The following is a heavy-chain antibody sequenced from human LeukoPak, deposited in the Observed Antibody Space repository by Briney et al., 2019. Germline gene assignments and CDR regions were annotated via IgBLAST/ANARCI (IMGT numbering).Heavy chain of an antibody. CDR2: ITASGDST. CDR3: ARESGIAAALDL. J-gene: IGHJ5*02. CDR1: GFPFSSYP. V-gene: IGHV3-23*01. Sequence: SGGSLRLSCAGSGFPFSSYPISWVRQPPGKGLEWVSAITASGDSTYSADSVKGRFTISRDNAKNTLYLQMNSLRAEDTAVYYCARESGIAAALDLWGQGTLVTVSS. D-gene: IGHD6-13*01.